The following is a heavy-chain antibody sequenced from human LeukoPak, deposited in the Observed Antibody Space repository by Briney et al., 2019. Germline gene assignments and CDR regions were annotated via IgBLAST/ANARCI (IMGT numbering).Heavy chain of an antibody. D-gene: IGHD5-18*01. J-gene: IGHJ6*02. V-gene: IGHV5-51*01. CDR3: ARSGYSYGDYTYYYYGMDV. Sequence: LGESLKISCKGSGYSFTSYWIGWVRQMPGKGLEWMGIIYPGDSDTRYSPSFQGQVTISADKSISTAYLQWSSLKASDTAMYYCARSGYSYGDYTYYYYGMDVWGQGTTVTVSS. CDR2: IYPGDSDT. CDR1: GYSFTSYW.